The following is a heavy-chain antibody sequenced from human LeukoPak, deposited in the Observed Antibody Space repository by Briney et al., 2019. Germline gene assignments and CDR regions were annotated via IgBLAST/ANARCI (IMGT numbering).Heavy chain of an antibody. CDR2: INEDGSEK. D-gene: IGHD3-10*01. CDR1: ASTFSRYW. V-gene: IGHV3-7*01. J-gene: IGHJ4*02. Sequence: GGSLRLSCAASASTFSRYWTTWVRQAPGKGLEWVANINEDGSEKYYLDSVRGRFTISRDNAKNSLYLQMDSLRAEDTAVYYCARLFVYGSGAEAFDYWGQGALVTVSS. CDR3: ARLFVYGSGAEAFDY.